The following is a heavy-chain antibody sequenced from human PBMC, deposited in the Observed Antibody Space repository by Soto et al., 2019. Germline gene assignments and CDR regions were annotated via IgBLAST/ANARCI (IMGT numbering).Heavy chain of an antibody. CDR3: ARDSPPLVGATNGMDV. V-gene: IGHV1-2*04. CDR2: INPNSGGT. J-gene: IGHJ6*02. D-gene: IGHD1-26*01. CDR1: GYTFTGYY. Sequence: GASVKVSCKASGYTFTGYYMHWVRQAPGQGLEWMGWINPNSGGTNYAQKFQGWVTMTRDTSISTAYMELSRLRSDDTAVYYCARDSPPLVGATNGMDVWGQGTTVTVSS.